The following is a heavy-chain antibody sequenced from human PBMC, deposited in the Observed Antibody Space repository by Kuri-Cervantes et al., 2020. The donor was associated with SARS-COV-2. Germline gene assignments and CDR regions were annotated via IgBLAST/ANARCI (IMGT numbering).Heavy chain of an antibody. D-gene: IGHD3-10*01. CDR1: GGSLSDYY. Sequence: SQTLSLTCAVYGGSLSDYYWSWIRQPPGKGLEWIGEINPTGGTNYNPSLKSRVTISVDTSKNQFSLKLSSVTAADTAVYYCARDFWPSGGYFDYWGQGTLVTVSS. J-gene: IGHJ4*02. V-gene: IGHV4-34*01. CDR2: INPTGGT. CDR3: ARDFWPSGGYFDY.